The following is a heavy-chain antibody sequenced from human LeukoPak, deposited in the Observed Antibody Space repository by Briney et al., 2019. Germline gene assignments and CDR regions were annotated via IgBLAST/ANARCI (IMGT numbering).Heavy chain of an antibody. Sequence: SQTLSLTCAISGDSVSNNGAAWNWIRQSPSRGLEWLGRTYYRSKWFNDLALSVKSRITINPDTSKNQFSLQLNSVTPEDTAVYYCAKNYGDSNWFDPWGQGTLVTVSS. CDR3: AKNYGDSNWFDP. V-gene: IGHV6-1*01. J-gene: IGHJ5*02. D-gene: IGHD4-17*01. CDR2: TYYRSKWFN. CDR1: GDSVSNNGAA.